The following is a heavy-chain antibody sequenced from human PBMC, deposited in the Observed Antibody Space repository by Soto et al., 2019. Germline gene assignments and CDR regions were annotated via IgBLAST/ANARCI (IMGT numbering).Heavy chain of an antibody. CDR2: ISYDGTNK. CDR3: ARDPKTSGGQHWAFNYFDS. J-gene: IGHJ4*02. V-gene: IGHV3-30-3*01. D-gene: IGHD7-27*01. Sequence: QVQLVESGGGVVQPGRSLRLSCAASGFSFSISPMHWVRQAPGKGPERVALISYDGTNKFYADSVKGRFTISRDNSKSTLYLQVDSLRPEDAAVYYCARDPKTSGGQHWAFNYFDSWGQGTLVTVSS. CDR1: GFSFSISP.